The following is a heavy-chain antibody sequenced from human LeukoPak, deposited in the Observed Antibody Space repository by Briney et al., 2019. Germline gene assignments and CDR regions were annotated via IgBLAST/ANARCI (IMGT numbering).Heavy chain of an antibody. Sequence: PSETLSLTCAVYGGSFSGYYWSWIRQPPGKGLEWIGEINHSGSTNYNPSLKSRVTISVDTSKNQFSLKLSSVTAADTAVYYCARETYDFWSGSTNWFDPWGQGTLVTVSS. J-gene: IGHJ5*02. CDR1: GGSFSGYY. D-gene: IGHD3-3*01. CDR3: ARETYDFWSGSTNWFDP. CDR2: INHSGST. V-gene: IGHV4-34*01.